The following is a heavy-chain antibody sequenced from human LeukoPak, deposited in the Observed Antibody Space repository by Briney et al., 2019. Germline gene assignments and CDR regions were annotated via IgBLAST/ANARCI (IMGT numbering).Heavy chain of an antibody. J-gene: IGHJ4*02. CDR3: VTDPVGYCSSDGCYSVDY. CDR2: INPNSGGT. V-gene: IGHV1-2*02. Sequence: GASVKVSCKASGYTFTGYYMHWVRQAPGQGLEWMGWINPNSGGTNYAQKFQGRVTMTEDTSTDTAYMGLSSLRSEDTAVYYCVTDPVGYCSSDGCYSVDYWGQGTLVTVSS. CDR1: GYTFTGYY. D-gene: IGHD2-15*01.